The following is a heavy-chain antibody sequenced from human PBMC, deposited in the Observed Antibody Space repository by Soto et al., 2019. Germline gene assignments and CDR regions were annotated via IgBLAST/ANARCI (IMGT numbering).Heavy chain of an antibody. CDR1: GFSFSSYG. V-gene: IGHV3-33*01. D-gene: IGHD4-17*01. CDR3: AREMGYGDSGLDV. J-gene: IGHJ6*02. Sequence: QVQLVESGGGVVQPGRSLRLSCAASGFSFSSYGMLWVRQAPGKGLVGVATLWHYGSNELYAESMKGRFTISRENPRNTLYLQMNSLRREDTAVYYCAREMGYGDSGLDVWGQGTTVTVSS. CDR2: LWHYGSNE.